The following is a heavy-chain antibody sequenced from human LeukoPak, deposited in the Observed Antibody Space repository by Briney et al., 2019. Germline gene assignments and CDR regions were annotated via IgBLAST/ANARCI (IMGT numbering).Heavy chain of an antibody. CDR3: AKGSSSGWYLFCY. Sequence: GGSLRLSCAASGFTFSSYAMSWVRQAPGKGLEWVSAISGSGGSTYYADSVKGRFTISRDNSKNTLYLQMNSLRAEDTAVYYCAKGSSSGWYLFCYWGQRALVTVSS. J-gene: IGHJ4*02. V-gene: IGHV3-23*01. CDR1: GFTFSSYA. D-gene: IGHD6-19*01. CDR2: ISGSGGST.